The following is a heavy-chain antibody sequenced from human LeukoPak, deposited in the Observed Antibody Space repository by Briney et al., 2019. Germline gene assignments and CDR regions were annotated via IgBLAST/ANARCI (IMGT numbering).Heavy chain of an antibody. CDR2: ISSSGSTI. CDR1: GFTFSSYE. CDR3: AREKRYCSGGSCYHDAFDI. V-gene: IGHV3-48*03. Sequence: PGGSLRLSCAASGFTFSSYEMNWVRQAPGKGLEWVSYISSSGSTIYYADSVKGRFTISRDNAKNSLYLQMNSLRAEDTAVYYCAREKRYCSGGSCYHDAFDIWGQGTMVTVSS. J-gene: IGHJ3*02. D-gene: IGHD2-15*01.